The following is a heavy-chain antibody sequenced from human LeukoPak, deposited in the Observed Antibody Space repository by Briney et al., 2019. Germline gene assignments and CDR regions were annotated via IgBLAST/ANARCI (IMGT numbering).Heavy chain of an antibody. CDR3: AKDLRWLQDY. J-gene: IGHJ4*02. CDR1: GFTFSSYS. CDR2: ISSNGETT. Sequence: GGSLRLSCAASGFTFSSYSMNWVRQAPGKGLEWVAIISSNGETTYYADSVKGRFTISRDNSKNTLYLQMSSLTAEDTALYYCAKDLRWLQDYWGQGTLVTVSS. V-gene: IGHV3-30*18. D-gene: IGHD5-24*01.